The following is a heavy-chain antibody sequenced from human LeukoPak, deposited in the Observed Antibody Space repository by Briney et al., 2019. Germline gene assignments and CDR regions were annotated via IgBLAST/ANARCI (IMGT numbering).Heavy chain of an antibody. Sequence: PSETLSLTCTVSGGSINSGSYYWKWIRQPAGKGLEWLGRIYASGNTNYDPSLQSRVTISIDRSKYQFSLKVNSVTAADTAVYYCARDQVSEGGYYFDYWGQGILVTVSS. CDR1: GGSINSGSYY. CDR2: IYASGNT. CDR3: ARDQVSEGGYYFDY. V-gene: IGHV4-61*02. D-gene: IGHD6-13*01. J-gene: IGHJ4*02.